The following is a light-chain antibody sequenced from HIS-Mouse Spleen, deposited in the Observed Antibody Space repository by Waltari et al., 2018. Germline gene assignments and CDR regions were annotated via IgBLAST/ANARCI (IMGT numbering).Light chain of an antibody. J-gene: IGLJ2*01. CDR1: SSDVGGYNY. Sequence: QSALTQPASVSGSPGQSITISCTGTSSDVGGYNYVSWYQQHPGKAPKLMIYDVSNRPSGVSTRFSGSKSGNTASRTISGLQAEDEADYYGSSYTSSSTLEGVFGGGTKLTVL. CDR3: SSYTSSSTLEGV. CDR2: DVS. V-gene: IGLV2-14*03.